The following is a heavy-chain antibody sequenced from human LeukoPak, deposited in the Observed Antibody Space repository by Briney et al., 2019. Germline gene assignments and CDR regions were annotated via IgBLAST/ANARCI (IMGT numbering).Heavy chain of an antibody. J-gene: IGHJ4*02. CDR1: GYRFANYW. V-gene: IGHV5-51*01. D-gene: IGHD3-22*01. Sequence: LGESLKISCKGSGYRFANYWIGWVRQMPGKGLEWMGIIYPADSDTRYSPSFQGQVTISADKSISTAYLQWSSLKASDTAMYYCARGDSAYFDFWGQGTLVTISS. CDR3: ARGDSAYFDF. CDR2: IYPADSDT.